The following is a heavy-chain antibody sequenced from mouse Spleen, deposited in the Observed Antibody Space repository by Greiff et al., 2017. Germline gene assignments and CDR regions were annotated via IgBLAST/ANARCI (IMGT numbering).Heavy chain of an antibody. CDR1: GFTFSSYA. CDR2: ISSGGSYT. D-gene: IGHD1-1*01. CDR3: ARHPYYYGSSPYYFDY. Sequence: EVKLVESGGGLVKPGGSLKLSCAASGFTFSSYAMSWVRQTPEKRLEWVATISSGGSYTYYPDSVKGRFTISRDNAKNTLYLQMSSLRSEDTAMYYCARHPYYYGSSPYYFDYWGQGTTLTVSS. J-gene: IGHJ2*01. V-gene: IGHV5-9-3*01.